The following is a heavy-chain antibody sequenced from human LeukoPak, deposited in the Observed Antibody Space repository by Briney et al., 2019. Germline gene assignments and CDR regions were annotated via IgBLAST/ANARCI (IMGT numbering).Heavy chain of an antibody. Sequence: KTSETLSLTCTVSGYSISSGYYWGWIRQPPGKGLEWIGSIYYSGSTYYNPSLKSRVTISVDTSKNQFSLKLSSVTAADTAVYYCARFVLGYDFWSGYYKYNWFDPWGQGTLVTVSS. CDR2: IYYSGST. CDR3: ARFVLGYDFWSGYYKYNWFDP. V-gene: IGHV4-38-2*02. J-gene: IGHJ5*02. D-gene: IGHD3-3*01. CDR1: GYSISSGYY.